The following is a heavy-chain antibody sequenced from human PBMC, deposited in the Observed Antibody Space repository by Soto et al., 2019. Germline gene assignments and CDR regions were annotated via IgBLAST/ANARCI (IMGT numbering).Heavy chain of an antibody. Sequence: ASVTVSCKTSGYTFTSYGISWVRQAPGQGLEWMGWISAYNGNTNYAQKLQGRVTMTTDTSTSTAYMELRSLRSDDTAVYYCASAGYYYDSSGYSGFDPWGQGTLVTVSS. V-gene: IGHV1-18*01. CDR1: GYTFTSYG. J-gene: IGHJ5*02. CDR2: ISAYNGNT. D-gene: IGHD3-22*01. CDR3: ASAGYYYDSSGYSGFDP.